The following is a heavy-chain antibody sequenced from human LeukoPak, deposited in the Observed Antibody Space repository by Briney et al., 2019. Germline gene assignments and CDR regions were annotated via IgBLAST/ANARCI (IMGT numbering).Heavy chain of an antibody. V-gene: IGHV4-39*02. Sequence: KPSETLSLTCTVSGGSISSSSYYWGWIRQPPGKGLEWIGSIYYSGSTYYNPSLKSRVTISVDTSKNQFSLKLSSVTAADTAVYYCAREMSYGDYVYFQHWGQGTLVTVSS. CDR2: IYYSGST. D-gene: IGHD4-17*01. J-gene: IGHJ1*01. CDR1: GGSISSSSYY. CDR3: AREMSYGDYVYFQH.